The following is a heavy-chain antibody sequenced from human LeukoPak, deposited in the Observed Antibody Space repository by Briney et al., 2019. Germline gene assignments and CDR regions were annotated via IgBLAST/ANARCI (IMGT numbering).Heavy chain of an antibody. Sequence: GGSLRLSCAASGFTFSRYAMHWVRQAPGKGLECEGVISNDGSDKYYPDSVKGRFTISRDNSENTLYLQMNSLRAEDTAVYYCARGTYYYDSSGYYSGGLGYWGQGTLVTVSS. CDR1: GFTFSRYA. V-gene: IGHV3-30*04. CDR2: ISNDGSDK. CDR3: ARGTYYYDSSGYYSGGLGY. J-gene: IGHJ4*02. D-gene: IGHD3-22*01.